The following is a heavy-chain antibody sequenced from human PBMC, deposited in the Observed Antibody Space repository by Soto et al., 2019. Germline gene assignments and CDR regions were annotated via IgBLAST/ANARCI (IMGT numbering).Heavy chain of an antibody. CDR1: GGSISSGGYY. CDR3: ARSFRITMPSDY. Sequence: PSETLSLTCTVSGGSISSGGYYWSWIRQHPGKGLEWIGYIYYSGSNYYNPSLKSRVTISVDTSKNQFSLKLSSVTAADTAVYYCARSFRITMPSDYWGQGTLVTV. V-gene: IGHV4-31*03. D-gene: IGHD3-10*01. J-gene: IGHJ4*02. CDR2: IYYSGSN.